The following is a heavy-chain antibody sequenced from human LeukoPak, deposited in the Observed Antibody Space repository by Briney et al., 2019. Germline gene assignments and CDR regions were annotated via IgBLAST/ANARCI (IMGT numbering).Heavy chain of an antibody. Sequence: GGSLRLSCAASGFTFDDYAMHWVRQAPGKGLEWVPLISWDGGSTYYADSVKGRFTISRDNNKNSLYLQMNSLRAEDTALYYCAKDRGSGYDPYFDCWGQGTLVTVSS. V-gene: IGHV3-43D*03. J-gene: IGHJ4*02. CDR3: AKDRGSGYDPYFDC. D-gene: IGHD5-12*01. CDR1: GFTFDDYA. CDR2: ISWDGGST.